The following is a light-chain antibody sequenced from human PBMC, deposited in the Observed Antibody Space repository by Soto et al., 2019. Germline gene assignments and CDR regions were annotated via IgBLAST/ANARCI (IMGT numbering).Light chain of an antibody. Sequence: DIQMTQSPSILSVSVGDRVTITCRASQTISSWLAWYQQKPGKAPKVLIYKASTLESGVPSRFSGSGSGTEFTLTISSLQPDDFATYYCQQYSTYPYTFGQGTKLEIK. CDR2: KAS. CDR1: QTISSW. V-gene: IGKV1-5*03. CDR3: QQYSTYPYT. J-gene: IGKJ2*01.